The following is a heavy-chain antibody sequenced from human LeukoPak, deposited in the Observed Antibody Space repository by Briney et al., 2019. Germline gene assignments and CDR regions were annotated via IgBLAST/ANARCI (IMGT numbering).Heavy chain of an antibody. Sequence: ASVKVSCKASGYTFTSYGISWVRQAPGQGLEWMGWISAYNGNTNYAQKLQGRVTMTTDTSTSTAYMELRSLRSDGTAVYYCARDHTTMIVVVTTDNWFDPWGQGTLVTVSS. V-gene: IGHV1-18*01. CDR3: ARDHTTMIVVVTTDNWFDP. CDR1: GYTFTSYG. D-gene: IGHD3-22*01. J-gene: IGHJ5*02. CDR2: ISAYNGNT.